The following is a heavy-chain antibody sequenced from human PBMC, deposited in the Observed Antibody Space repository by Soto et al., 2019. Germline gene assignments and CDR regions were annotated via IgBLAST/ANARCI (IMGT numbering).Heavy chain of an antibody. V-gene: IGHV3-7*01. CDR3: ARDRAVYKRGWPGY. Sequence: EVQLVESGGGLVQPGGSLRLSCAASGYTFNDYWMSWVRQTPDKGLQWVANINQDETEKYYAGSVTGLFTISSDNTKNSLYLQMDYLRVEDTAVYYCARDRAVYKRGWPGYWGQGILVTVSS. CDR1: GYTFNDYW. D-gene: IGHD6-19*01. J-gene: IGHJ4*02. CDR2: INQDETEK.